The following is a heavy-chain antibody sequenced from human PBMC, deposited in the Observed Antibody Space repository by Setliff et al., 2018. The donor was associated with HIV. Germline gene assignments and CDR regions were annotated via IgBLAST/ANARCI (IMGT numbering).Heavy chain of an antibody. CDR3: ARKYY. J-gene: IGHJ4*02. V-gene: IGHV3-48*04. D-gene: IGHD3-16*01. Sequence: PGGSLRLSCAASGFTFSSYSMNWVRQAPGKGLDWVSYTSSSGATIYYADSVKGRFTIYRDNAKNSLYLQMNILRTEDTAVYYCARKYYWGRGTLVTVSS. CDR1: GFTFSSYS. CDR2: TSSSGATI.